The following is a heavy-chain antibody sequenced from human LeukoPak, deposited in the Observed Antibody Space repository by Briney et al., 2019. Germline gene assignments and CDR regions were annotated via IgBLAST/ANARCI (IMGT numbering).Heavy chain of an antibody. CDR2: IYYSGST. CDR1: GGSISSGGYY. CDR3: ARATTVLPYGMDV. Sequence: PSQTLSLTCTVSGGSISSGGYYWSWIRQHPGKGLEWIGYIYYSGSTYYNPSLKSRVTISVDTSKNQFSLKLSSVTAADTAMYYCARATTVLPYGMDVWGQGTTVTVSS. J-gene: IGHJ6*02. V-gene: IGHV4-31*03. D-gene: IGHD4-11*01.